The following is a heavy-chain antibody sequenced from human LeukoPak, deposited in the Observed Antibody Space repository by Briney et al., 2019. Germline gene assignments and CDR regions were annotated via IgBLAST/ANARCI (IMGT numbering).Heavy chain of an antibody. CDR2: ISGGST. V-gene: IGHV3-38-3*01. J-gene: IGHJ4*02. Sequence: GGSLRLSCAASGFTVSSNEMSWVRQAPGKGLEWVSSISGGSTYYADSRKGRFTISRDNSKNTLHLQMNSLRAEDTAVFYCAIRKNGNAIDYWGQGTLVTVSS. CDR1: GFTVSSNE. CDR3: AIRKNGNAIDY. D-gene: IGHD5-12*01.